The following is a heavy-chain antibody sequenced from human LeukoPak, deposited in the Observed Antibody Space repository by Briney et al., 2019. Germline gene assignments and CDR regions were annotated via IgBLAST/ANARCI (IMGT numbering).Heavy chain of an antibody. V-gene: IGHV4-4*07. Sequence: KPSETLSLTCTVSGGSISSYYWSWIRQPAGKGLEWIGRIYTSGSTNYNPSLKSRVTISVDTSKNQFSLKLSSVTAADTAVYYCARGYSGWLLRRWFDPWGQGTLVTVSS. CDR1: GGSISSYY. J-gene: IGHJ5*02. CDR2: IYTSGST. D-gene: IGHD6-19*01. CDR3: ARGYSGWLLRRWFDP.